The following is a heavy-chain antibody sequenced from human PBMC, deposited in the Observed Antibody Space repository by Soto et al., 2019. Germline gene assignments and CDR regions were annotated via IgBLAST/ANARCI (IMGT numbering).Heavy chain of an antibody. V-gene: IGHV3-30*18. CDR3: AKETIRGDDFDI. D-gene: IGHD3-10*01. Sequence: QVQLVESGGGVVQPGRSLRLSCVASGFTFSSYGMHWVRQAPGKGMEWVAVISSDGGHKHYADSVRGRFTISRDNSKNTLYLQMNSLRTEDTAVYYCAKETIRGDDFDIWGQGTMVTVSS. CDR1: GFTFSSYG. J-gene: IGHJ3*02. CDR2: ISSDGGHK.